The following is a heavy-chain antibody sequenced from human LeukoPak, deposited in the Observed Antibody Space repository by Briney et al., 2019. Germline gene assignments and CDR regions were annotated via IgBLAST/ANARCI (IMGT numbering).Heavy chain of an antibody. Sequence: GGSLRLSCATSGFTFSDYYMSWIRQAPGKGLEWVSYISSSGTYINSADSVKGRFTISRDNSKNTLYLQMNSLRAEDTAVYYCAKGGSVGATRYFDCWGQGTLVTVSS. CDR1: GFTFSDYY. V-gene: IGHV3-11*05. CDR3: AKGGSVGATRYFDC. J-gene: IGHJ4*02. D-gene: IGHD1-26*01. CDR2: ISSSGTYI.